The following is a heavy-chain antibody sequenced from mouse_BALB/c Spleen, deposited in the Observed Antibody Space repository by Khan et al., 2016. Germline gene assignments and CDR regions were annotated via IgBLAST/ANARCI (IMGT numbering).Heavy chain of an antibody. D-gene: IGHD2-3*01. CDR3: ARGNGYYAWFAY. J-gene: IGHJ3*01. V-gene: IGHV14-3*02. Sequence: VQLQQPGAELVKPGASVKLSCTASGFNIKDTYMHWVKQRPEQGLEWIGRIDPANGNTKYDPKFQGKATITADTSSNTAYLQLSSLTSEDTAVYYCARGNGYYAWFAYWGQGTLVTVSA. CDR1: GFNIKDTY. CDR2: IDPANGNT.